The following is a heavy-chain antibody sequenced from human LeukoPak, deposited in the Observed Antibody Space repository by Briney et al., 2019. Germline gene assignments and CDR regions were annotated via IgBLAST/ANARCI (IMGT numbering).Heavy chain of an antibody. J-gene: IGHJ4*02. CDR1: GFTFSSYG. CDR2: ISYDGSNK. Sequence: GGSLRLSCAASGFTFSSYGMHWVRQAPGKGLEWVAVISYDGSNKYYAAPVKGRFTISRDNSKNTLYLQMNSLRAEDTAVYYCGKGYGSGWYVFDYWGQGTLVTVSS. D-gene: IGHD6-19*01. V-gene: IGHV3-30*18. CDR3: GKGYGSGWYVFDY.